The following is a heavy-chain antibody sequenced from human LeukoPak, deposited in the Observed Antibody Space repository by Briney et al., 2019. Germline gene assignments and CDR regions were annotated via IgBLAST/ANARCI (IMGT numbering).Heavy chain of an antibody. V-gene: IGHV4-34*01. Sequence: SETLSLTCAVYGGSFSGYYWSWIRQPPGKGLEWIGEINHSGSTSYNPSLKSRVTISVDTSKNQFSLKLSSVTAADTAVYYCARGSLGSSGYPYYYYYYMDVWGKGTTVTVSS. CDR1: GGSFSGYY. CDR2: INHSGST. D-gene: IGHD3-22*01. CDR3: ARGSLGSSGYPYYYYYYMDV. J-gene: IGHJ6*03.